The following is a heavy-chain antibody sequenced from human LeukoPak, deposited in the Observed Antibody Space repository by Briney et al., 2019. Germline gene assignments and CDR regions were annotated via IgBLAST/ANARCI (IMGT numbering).Heavy chain of an antibody. D-gene: IGHD5-12*01. CDR1: GFSFSTAW. J-gene: IGHJ4*02. V-gene: IGHV3-23*01. Sequence: GGSLRLSCTASGFSFSTAWMSWVRQAPGKGLEWVSAISGRTGSTYYSDSVKGRFTISRDNSKSTLYLQMDSLRAEDTAVYYCAKCGNSGCHLIDYWGQGTLVTVSS. CDR2: ISGRTGST. CDR3: AKCGNSGCHLIDY.